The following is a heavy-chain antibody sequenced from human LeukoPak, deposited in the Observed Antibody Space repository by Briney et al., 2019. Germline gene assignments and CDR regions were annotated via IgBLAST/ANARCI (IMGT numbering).Heavy chain of an antibody. Sequence: PSETLSLTCTVSGGSISSYHWSWIRQPAGKGLEWIGRIYTSGSTNYNPSLNSRVTMSVDTSKNQFSLKLSSVTAADTAVYYCARDLYKSGCLVRGMDVWGQGTTVTVSS. CDR2: IYTSGST. CDR3: ARDLYKSGCLVRGMDV. V-gene: IGHV4-4*07. D-gene: IGHD6-19*01. J-gene: IGHJ6*02. CDR1: GGSISSYH.